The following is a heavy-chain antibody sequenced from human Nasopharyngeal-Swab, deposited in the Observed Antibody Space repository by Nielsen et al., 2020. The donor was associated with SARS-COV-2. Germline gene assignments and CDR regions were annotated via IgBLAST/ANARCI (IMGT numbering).Heavy chain of an antibody. CDR1: GFTFSSYA. V-gene: IGHV3-23*01. D-gene: IGHD6-13*01. Sequence: GESLKISCAASGFTFSSYAMSWVRQAPGKGLEWVSAISGSGGSTYYADSVKGRFTISRDNSKNTLYLQMNSLRAEDTAVYYCAKDLSGIAAADGAFDIWGQGTMVTVSS. CDR3: AKDLSGIAAADGAFDI. J-gene: IGHJ3*02. CDR2: ISGSGGST.